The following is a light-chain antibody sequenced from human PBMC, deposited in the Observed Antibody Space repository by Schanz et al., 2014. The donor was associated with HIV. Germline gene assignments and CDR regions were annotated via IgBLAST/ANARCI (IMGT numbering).Light chain of an antibody. J-gene: IGKJ1*01. Sequence: DILMTQSPASLSASVGDRVTFTCRASQGISNYLAWFQQKPRKVPKLLIYSASTLQSGVPSRFTGSGSGTNFSLNISSLQPEDVATYYCQKYNSAPWTFGQGTKVDI. CDR2: SAS. CDR3: QKYNSAPWT. V-gene: IGKV1-27*01. CDR1: QGISNY.